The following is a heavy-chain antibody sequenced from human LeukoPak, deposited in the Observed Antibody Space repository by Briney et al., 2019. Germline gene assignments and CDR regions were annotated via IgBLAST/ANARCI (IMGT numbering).Heavy chain of an antibody. V-gene: IGHV3-23*01. D-gene: IGHD3-16*01. J-gene: IGHJ4*02. CDR3: AKDFHGGHDY. CDR2: ISSSAGST. CDR1: GLIFSKYA. Sequence: PGGSLRLSCAASGLIFSKYAMSWVRQAPGKGLEWVSGISSSAGSTYFAVSVKGRFTISRDNSKNTLYLQMNSLRAEDTAVYYCAKDFHGGHDYWGQGTLVTVSS.